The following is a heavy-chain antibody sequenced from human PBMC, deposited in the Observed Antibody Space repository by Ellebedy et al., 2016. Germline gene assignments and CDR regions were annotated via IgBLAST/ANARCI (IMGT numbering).Heavy chain of an antibody. Sequence: ASVKVSCKASGFTFTSSAVQWVRQAPGQGLEWMGIINPSGGSTSYAQKFQGRVTMTRDTSTSTVYMELSSLRSEDTAVYYCASHWGLLQQRPEFDPWGQGTLVTVSS. J-gene: IGHJ5*02. CDR3: ASHWGLLQQRPEFDP. V-gene: IGHV1-46*01. CDR1: GFTFTSSA. D-gene: IGHD7-27*01. CDR2: INPSGGST.